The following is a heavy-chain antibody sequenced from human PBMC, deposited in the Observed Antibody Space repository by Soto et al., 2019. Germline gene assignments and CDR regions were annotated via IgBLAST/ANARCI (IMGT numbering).Heavy chain of an antibody. V-gene: IGHV3-9*01. D-gene: IGHD2-2*01. CDR1: GFTFDDYA. J-gene: IGHJ4*02. CDR3: AKGGQLLPEGGGY. CDR2: ISWNSGSI. Sequence: EVQLVESGGGLVQPGRSLRLSCAASGFTFDDYAMHWVRQAPGKGLEWVSGISWNSGSIGYADSVKGRFTISRDNAKNSLALQMNCLRAEDTALYYCAKGGQLLPEGGGYWGQGTLVTVSS.